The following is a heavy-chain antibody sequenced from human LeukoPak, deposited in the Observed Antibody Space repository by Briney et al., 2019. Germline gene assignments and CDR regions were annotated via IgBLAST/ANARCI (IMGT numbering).Heavy chain of an antibody. CDR1: GFTFSSYW. D-gene: IGHD4-23*01. CDR2: IDPDASAS. Sequence: GGSLRLSCAASGFTFSSYWMHWVRQVPGEGLVWVSRIDPDASASTYADSVKGRFTISRDNAKNTLWLQMNSLRADDTAVYYCAGVRAGGNRAFDVWGQGTVVAVSS. V-gene: IGHV3-74*01. J-gene: IGHJ3*01. CDR3: AGVRAGGNRAFDV.